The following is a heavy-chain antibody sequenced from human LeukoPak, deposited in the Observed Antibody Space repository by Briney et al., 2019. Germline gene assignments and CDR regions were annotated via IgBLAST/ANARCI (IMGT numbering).Heavy chain of an antibody. CDR1: GGTFSSYA. CDR3: ARGREMATALFDY. Sequence: SVKVSCKASGGTFSSYAISWVRQAPGQGLEWMGGIIPIFGTANYAQKFQGRVTITADESTSTAYMELSSLRSEDTAVYYCARGREMATALFDYWGQGTLVTVSS. D-gene: IGHD5-24*01. J-gene: IGHJ4*02. V-gene: IGHV1-69*13. CDR2: IIPIFGTA.